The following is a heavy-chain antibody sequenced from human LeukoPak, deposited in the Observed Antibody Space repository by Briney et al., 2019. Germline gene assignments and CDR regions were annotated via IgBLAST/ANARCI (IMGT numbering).Heavy chain of an antibody. D-gene: IGHD4-17*01. CDR1: GYTFTGYY. J-gene: IGHJ3*02. V-gene: IGHV1-2*02. CDR3: ARAYYGDYSFDI. Sequence: GASVKVSCEASGYTFTGYYVHWVRQAPGQGLEWMGWISPNSGGTNYAQKFQGRVTMTRDTSISTAYMELSRLRSDDTVVYYCARAYYGDYSFDIWGQGTMVTVSS. CDR2: ISPNSGGT.